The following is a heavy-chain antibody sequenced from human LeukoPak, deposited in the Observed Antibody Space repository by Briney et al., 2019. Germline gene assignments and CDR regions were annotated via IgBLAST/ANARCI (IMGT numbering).Heavy chain of an antibody. Sequence: GGSLRLSCAASGFTFSSYAMHWVRQAPGKGLEWVAVISYDGSNKYYADSVKGRFTISRDNSKNTLYLQMNSLRAEDTAVYYCARDGRRLYDSSGLDAFDIWGQGTMVAVSS. V-gene: IGHV3-30-3*01. CDR2: ISYDGSNK. CDR1: GFTFSSYA. CDR3: ARDGRRLYDSSGLDAFDI. J-gene: IGHJ3*02. D-gene: IGHD3-22*01.